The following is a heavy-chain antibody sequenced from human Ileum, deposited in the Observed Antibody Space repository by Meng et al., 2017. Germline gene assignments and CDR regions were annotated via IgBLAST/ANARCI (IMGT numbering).Heavy chain of an antibody. CDR2: IHNDGST. J-gene: IGHJ4*02. Sequence: GESLKISCAVSGLTVKTTYMTWVRQAPGKGLEWVSVIHNDGSTYYADSVKGRFTISKDNSKNTLYLQMDSLRTEDTAVYYCAREYYNRIDYWGQGMLVT. CDR1: GLTVKTTY. CDR3: AREYYNRIDY. V-gene: IGHV3-66*02. D-gene: IGHD3-10*01.